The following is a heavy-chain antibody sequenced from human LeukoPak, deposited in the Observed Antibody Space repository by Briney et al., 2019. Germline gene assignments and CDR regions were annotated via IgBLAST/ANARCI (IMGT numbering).Heavy chain of an antibody. CDR3: ARDLDYYRSGSRN. J-gene: IGHJ3*01. Sequence: GGPLRLSCAASGFTFSSYWMHWVRQVPGKGLVWVSRINGDGSSTTYADSVKGRFTISRDNAKNTLYLQMNSLRVEDTAVYYCARDLDYYRSGSRNWGQGTMVTVSS. CDR1: GFTFSSYW. D-gene: IGHD3-10*01. CDR2: INGDGSST. V-gene: IGHV3-74*01.